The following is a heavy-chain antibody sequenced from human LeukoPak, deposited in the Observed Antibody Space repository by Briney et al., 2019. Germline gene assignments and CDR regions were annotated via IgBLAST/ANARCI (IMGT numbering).Heavy chain of an antibody. CDR2: IYPGDSDT. CDR1: GHSFNTRW. V-gene: IGHV5-51*01. Sequence: GESLKISCKGSGHSFNTRWIAWVRQMPGKGLEWMGIIYPGDSDTRYSPSFEGQVTISADKSISTAYLQWSSLKASDTAMYYCARQAQPFGGMDVWRQGTTVTVSS. D-gene: IGHD3-16*01. J-gene: IGHJ6*02. CDR3: ARQAQPFGGMDV.